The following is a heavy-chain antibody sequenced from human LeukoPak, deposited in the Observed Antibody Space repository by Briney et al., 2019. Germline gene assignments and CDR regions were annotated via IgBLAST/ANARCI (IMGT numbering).Heavy chain of an antibody. CDR1: GFTFSSYG. Sequence: PGGSLRLSCAASGFTFSSYGMHWVRQAPGKGLEWVAVISYDGSNKYYADSVKGRFTISRDNSKNTLYLQMNSLRAEDTAVYYCAKDLGGTGTNAFDIWGQGTMVTVSS. J-gene: IGHJ3*02. CDR3: AKDLGGTGTNAFDI. CDR2: ISYDGSNK. D-gene: IGHD2-15*01. V-gene: IGHV3-30*18.